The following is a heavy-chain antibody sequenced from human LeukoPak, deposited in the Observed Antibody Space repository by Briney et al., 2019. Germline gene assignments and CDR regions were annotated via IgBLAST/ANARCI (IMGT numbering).Heavy chain of an antibody. CDR2: INHSGST. CDR1: GGSFSGYY. J-gene: IGHJ4*02. Sequence: SETLSLTCAVYGGSFSGYYWSWIRQPPGKGLEWIGEINHSGSTNYNPSLKSRVTISVDTSKNQFSLKLSSVTAADTAVYYCARALGMTTVTRIAYYWGQGTLVTVSS. D-gene: IGHD4-17*01. CDR3: ARALGMTTVTRIAYY. V-gene: IGHV4-34*01.